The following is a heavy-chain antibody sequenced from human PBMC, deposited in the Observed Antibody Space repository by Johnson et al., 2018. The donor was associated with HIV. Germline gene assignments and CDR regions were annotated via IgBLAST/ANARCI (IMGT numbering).Heavy chain of an antibody. J-gene: IGHJ3*02. CDR1: GFSVSSKY. Sequence: VQLVESGGGLVQPGGSLRLSCAASGFSVSSKYMSWVRQAPWKGLEWVSVIYGGGSTFYADSVKGRFTISRDNSGNTLYLQMDSLRVEDTAVYYCASTRLGAFDIWGQGTMVTVSS. V-gene: IGHV3-66*01. CDR2: IYGGGST. CDR3: ASTRLGAFDI. D-gene: IGHD6-6*01.